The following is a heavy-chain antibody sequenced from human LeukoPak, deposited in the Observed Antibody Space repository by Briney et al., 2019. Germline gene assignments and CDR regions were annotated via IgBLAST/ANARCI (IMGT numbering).Heavy chain of an antibody. V-gene: IGHV5-51*01. J-gene: IGHJ4*02. D-gene: IGHD6-6*01. CDR1: GYSFTSYW. CDR3: ARSTQQLVVPHFDY. Sequence: GPSLKLSCKASGYSFTSYWISWLRQMPGQGLKWMGIIYPRDSDTRYSPSFQGQVTISANKSISTAYLQWSSLKASETAMYYCARSTQQLVVPHFDYWGQGTLVTVSS. CDR2: IYPRDSDT.